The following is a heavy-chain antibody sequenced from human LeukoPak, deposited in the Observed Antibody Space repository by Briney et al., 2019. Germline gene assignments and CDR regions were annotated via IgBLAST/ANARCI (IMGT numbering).Heavy chain of an antibody. J-gene: IGHJ3*02. V-gene: IGHV3-48*03. CDR3: ARDKSPAHAFDI. Sequence: GGSLRLSCEALGFPSRSFEMNWVRQAPGKGLEWVSYISSSGSTIYYADSVKGRFTISRDNAKNSLYLQMNSLRAEDTAVYYCARDKSPAHAFDIWGQGTMVTVSS. D-gene: IGHD6-25*01. CDR2: ISSSGSTI. CDR1: GFPSRSFE.